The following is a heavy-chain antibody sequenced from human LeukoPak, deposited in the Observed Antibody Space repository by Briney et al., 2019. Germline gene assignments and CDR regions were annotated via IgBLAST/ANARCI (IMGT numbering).Heavy chain of an antibody. J-gene: IGHJ3*01. Sequence: GGSLRLSCAASGFTFSSYGMHWVRQAPGKGLEWVALTSYDGSNKDYADSVKGRFTISRDNAENSLYLQMNSLRDEDTAVYFCVRDRDYAFDFWGQGTMVTVSS. CDR1: GFTFSSYG. V-gene: IGHV3-30*03. CDR2: TSYDGSNK. CDR3: VRDRDYAFDF.